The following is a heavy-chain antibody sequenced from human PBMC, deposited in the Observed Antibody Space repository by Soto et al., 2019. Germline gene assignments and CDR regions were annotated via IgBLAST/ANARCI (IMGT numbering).Heavy chain of an antibody. CDR1: GGSISSGDYY. CDR3: ARWWSGSRQGFDP. Sequence: QVQLQESGPGLVKPSQTLSLTCTVSGGSISSGDYYWSWIRQHPGKGREWIGYIYYSGSTYYNPSLKSRVTISVYTSKNQFSLKLSSVTAADTAVYYCARWWSGSRQGFDPWGQGTLVTVSS. J-gene: IGHJ5*02. CDR2: IYYSGST. V-gene: IGHV4-31*03. D-gene: IGHD3-3*01.